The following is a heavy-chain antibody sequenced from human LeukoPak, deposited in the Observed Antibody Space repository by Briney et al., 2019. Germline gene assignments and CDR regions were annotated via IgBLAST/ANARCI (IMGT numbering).Heavy chain of an antibody. J-gene: IGHJ4*02. D-gene: IGHD5-12*01. CDR3: ARVERDSGYDDY. Sequence: ASVKVSCKASGGTFSSYAISWVRQAPGQGLEWMGGIIPIFGTANYAQKFQGRVTITADESTSTAYMELSSLRSEDTAVYYCARVERDSGYDDYWGQGTLVTVSS. CDR1: GGTFSSYA. CDR2: IIPIFGTA. V-gene: IGHV1-69*13.